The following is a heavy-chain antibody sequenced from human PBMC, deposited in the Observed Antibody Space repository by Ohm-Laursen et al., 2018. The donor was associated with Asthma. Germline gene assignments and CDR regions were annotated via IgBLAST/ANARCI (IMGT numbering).Heavy chain of an antibody. CDR1: GDSISSGNNY. CDR3: ARGTFYYESTGYYFFDH. D-gene: IGHD3-22*01. J-gene: IGHJ4*02. V-gene: IGHV4-31*03. Sequence: SDTLSLTCTVSGDSISSGNNYWSWIRQHPAKGLEWIGYIYYSGITYSNPSLRGRVSISVDTSKNQFSLKLSPVTAADTAVYYCARGTFYYESTGYYFFDHWGQGALVTVSS. CDR2: IYYSGIT.